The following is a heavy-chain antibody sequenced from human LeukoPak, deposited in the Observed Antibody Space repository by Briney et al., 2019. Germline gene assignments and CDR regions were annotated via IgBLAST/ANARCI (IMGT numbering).Heavy chain of an antibody. CDR2: IRYDGSNK. CDR1: GFTFSSYG. J-gene: IGHJ1*01. V-gene: IGHV3-30*02. Sequence: HPGGSLRLSCAASGFTFSSYGMHWVRQAPGKGLEWVAFIRYDGSNKYYADSVKGRFTISRDNSKNTLYLQMNSLRAEDTAVYYCAKEVYGDSTGGRFQNWGQGTLVTVSS. CDR3: AKEVYGDSTGGRFQN. D-gene: IGHD4-17*01.